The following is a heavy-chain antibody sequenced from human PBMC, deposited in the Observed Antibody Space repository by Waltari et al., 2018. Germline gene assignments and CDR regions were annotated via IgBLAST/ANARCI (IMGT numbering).Heavy chain of an antibody. CDR3: AKQSPSYTRGWYPLES. Sequence: EVQLVESGGNLIQPGGSLRLSCAASGFTVRTNFISWVRQAPGKGLEWVSCIYSGGNTYYAGSVKGRFTISRDNYKNMVYLEMNSLRAEDTAVYYCAKQSPSYTRGWYPLESWGPGTLVTVSP. D-gene: IGHD6-19*01. CDR2: IYSGGNT. V-gene: IGHV3-53*01. CDR1: GFTVRTNF. J-gene: IGHJ4*02.